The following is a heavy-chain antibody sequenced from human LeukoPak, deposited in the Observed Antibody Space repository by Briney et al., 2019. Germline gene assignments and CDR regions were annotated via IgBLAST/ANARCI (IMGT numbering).Heavy chain of an antibody. V-gene: IGHV3-30-3*01. CDR1: GFTFSSYA. J-gene: IGHJ4*02. CDR3: ARDNQWLVPYYFDY. D-gene: IGHD6-19*01. CDR2: ISYDGSNK. Sequence: GGSLRLSCAASGFTFSSYAMHWVRQAPGKGLEWVAVISYDGSNKYYADSVKGRFTISRDNSKNTLYLQMNSLRAEDTAVYYCARDNQWLVPYYFDYWGQGTLVTVSS.